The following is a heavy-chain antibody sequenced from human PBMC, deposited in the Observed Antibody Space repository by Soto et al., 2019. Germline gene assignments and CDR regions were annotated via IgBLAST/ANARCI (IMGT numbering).Heavy chain of an antibody. V-gene: IGHV4-4*07. D-gene: IGHD2-15*01. CDR2: IYSSGGT. CDR1: GDAVSNFY. CDR3: ARSSHKESWFDP. J-gene: IGHJ5*02. Sequence: LSLTCTVSGDAVSNFYLNWIRQPAGKGLEWIGRIYSSGGTNYNPSLRSRVTMSVDTSKNQFSLKLNSVTAADTAVYYCARSSHKESWFDPWGQGTLVTVSS.